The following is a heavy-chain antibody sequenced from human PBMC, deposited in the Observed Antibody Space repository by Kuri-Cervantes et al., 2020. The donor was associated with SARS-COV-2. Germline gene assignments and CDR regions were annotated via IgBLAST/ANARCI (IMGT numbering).Heavy chain of an antibody. J-gene: IGHJ4*02. Sequence: GGSLRLSCAASGFTFSDYYMSWIRQAPGKGLERISYISSSDSTTYYADSVKGRFTISRDNAKRTLFLQMNSLRVDDTAVYYCSRDQVSAAGTANYWGQGALVTVSS. V-gene: IGHV3-11*01. CDR1: GFTFSDYY. CDR2: ISSSDSTT. D-gene: IGHD6-13*01. CDR3: SRDQVSAAGTANY.